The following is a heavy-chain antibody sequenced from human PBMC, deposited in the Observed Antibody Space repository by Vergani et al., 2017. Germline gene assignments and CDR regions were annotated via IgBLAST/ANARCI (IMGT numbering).Heavy chain of an antibody. CDR1: FDSIRNLY. V-gene: IGHV4-59*11. CDR3: ASDTHSGQRADR. D-gene: IGHD6-19*01. Sequence: QVQLQESGPGLVKSSETLSLICSVSFDSIRNLYCNWIRQPPGKGREWVGSIHYSENTNYNPSLKTRVTISVDTSKNQFSLTLTSVTAADTAVYYCASDTHSGQRADRWGQGILVTVTS. J-gene: IGHJ5*02. CDR2: IHYSENT.